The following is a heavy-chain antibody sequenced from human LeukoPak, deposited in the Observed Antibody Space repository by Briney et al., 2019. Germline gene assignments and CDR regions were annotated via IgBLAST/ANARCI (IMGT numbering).Heavy chain of an antibody. Sequence: ASVKVSCKASGYTFTSYAMHWVRQAPGQRLEWMGWINAGNGNTKYSQKFQGRVTITRDTSASTAYMELSSLRSEDTAVYYCARDYYYGSGSHSRRLDYWGQGTLVTVSS. D-gene: IGHD3-10*01. J-gene: IGHJ4*02. CDR1: GYTFTSYA. V-gene: IGHV1-3*01. CDR2: INAGNGNT. CDR3: ARDYYYGSGSHSRRLDY.